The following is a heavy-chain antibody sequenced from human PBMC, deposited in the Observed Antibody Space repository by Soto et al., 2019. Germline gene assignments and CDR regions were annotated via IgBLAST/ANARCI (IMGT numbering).Heavy chain of an antibody. Sequence: QVHLQESGPGRGKPSKTLTLPCFVSGGSISSPSNSWGWIRQPPGKGLEGIGSICYTGSTFYNPSLTSRVTISVDTSKNQFSLRLTSVTAADTAVYYCARHNNRDLLAGRHVRHFYYWGQGTLVTVAS. V-gene: IGHV4-39*01. D-gene: IGHD6-19*01. CDR1: GGSISSPSNS. CDR3: ARHNNRDLLAGRHVRHFYY. J-gene: IGHJ4*02. CDR2: ICYTGST.